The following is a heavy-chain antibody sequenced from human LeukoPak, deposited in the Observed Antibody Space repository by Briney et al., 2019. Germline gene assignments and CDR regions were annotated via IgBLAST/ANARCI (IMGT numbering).Heavy chain of an antibody. CDR1: GYTFTNYW. CDR3: ARQGRAGGYTYGYFDY. D-gene: IGHD5-18*01. V-gene: IGHV5-51*01. Sequence: GGSLKISCKGSGYTFTNYWIAWVRQMPGKGLEWMGIIYPGDSDTRYSPSFQGQVSISADKSITTAYLQWSSLKASDTAMYYCARQGRAGGYTYGYFDYWGQGTLVTVSS. CDR2: IYPGDSDT. J-gene: IGHJ4*02.